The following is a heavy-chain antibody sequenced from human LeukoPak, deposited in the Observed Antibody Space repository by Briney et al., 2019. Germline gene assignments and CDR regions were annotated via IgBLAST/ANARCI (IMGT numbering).Heavy chain of an antibody. CDR3: ARLVSSSWYAKGNWFDP. Sequence: SETLSLTCTVSGGSISSYYWSWIRQPPGKGLEWIGYIYYSGSTNYNPSLKSRVTISVDTSKNQFSLKLSSVTAADTAVYYCARLVSSSWYAKGNWFDPWGQGTLVTVSS. CDR2: IYYSGST. J-gene: IGHJ5*02. D-gene: IGHD6-13*01. CDR1: GGSISSYY. V-gene: IGHV4-59*01.